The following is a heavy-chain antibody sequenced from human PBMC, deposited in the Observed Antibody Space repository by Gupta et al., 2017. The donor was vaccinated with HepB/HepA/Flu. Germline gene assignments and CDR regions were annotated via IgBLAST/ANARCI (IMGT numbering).Heavy chain of an antibody. CDR3: TKGESGGGYYSPFDS. D-gene: IGHD3-22*01. V-gene: IGHV3-23*01. J-gene: IGHJ4*02. CDR1: GFTFRGFG. CDR2: ISTDSSDK. Sequence: VQLLESAGGLVQPGGSLRLLCVGSGFTFRGFGLIWVRQAPGKGLVLVSIISTDSSDKYYVDSVKGRFTISRDNSRNTLYLQMNSLTAEDTAVYFCTKGESGGGYYSPFDSWGQGTLVTVSS.